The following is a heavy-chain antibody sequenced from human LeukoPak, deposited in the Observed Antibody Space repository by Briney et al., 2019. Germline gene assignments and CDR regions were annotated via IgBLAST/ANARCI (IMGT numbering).Heavy chain of an antibody. J-gene: IGHJ3*02. Sequence: GGSLRLSCAASGFTFSSYSMNWVRQAPGRGLEWVSSISSSSSYIYYADSVKGRFTISRDNAKNSLYLQMNSLRAEDTAVYYCARRYDSSGPNAFDIWGQGTMVTVSS. CDR2: ISSSSSYI. D-gene: IGHD3-22*01. V-gene: IGHV3-21*01. CDR3: ARRYDSSGPNAFDI. CDR1: GFTFSSYS.